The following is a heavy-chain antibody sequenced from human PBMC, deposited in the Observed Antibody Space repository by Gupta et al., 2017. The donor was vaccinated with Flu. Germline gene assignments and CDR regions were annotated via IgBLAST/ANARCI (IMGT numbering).Heavy chain of an antibody. CDR1: GFTCSTYA. J-gene: IGHJ4*02. V-gene: IGHV3-23*01. Sequence: EVQLLESGGGLVQPGGSLKLSCAASGFTCSTYAMSWVRQAPGKGLEWVSAISGSGGSTYYADSVKGRVTISRDNSKNTVYLQMNSLRAEDTAVYYCAKLLSGWYADYWGQGTLVTVSS. CDR2: ISGSGGST. D-gene: IGHD6-19*01. CDR3: AKLLSGWYADY.